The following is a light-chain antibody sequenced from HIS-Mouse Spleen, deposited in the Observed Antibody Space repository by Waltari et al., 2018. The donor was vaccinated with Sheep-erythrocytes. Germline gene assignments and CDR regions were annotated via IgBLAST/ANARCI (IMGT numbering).Light chain of an antibody. Sequence: SYELTQPPSVSVSPGQTASITCSGDKLVDKYVCWYQQKPGQSPVLVLYQDSKRPSGIPQRFSGSNSGNAATLTISGTQAMDEADYYCQAWDSSTAVFGGGTKLTVL. CDR3: QAWDSSTAV. V-gene: IGLV3-1*01. CDR1: KLVDKY. J-gene: IGLJ2*01. CDR2: QDS.